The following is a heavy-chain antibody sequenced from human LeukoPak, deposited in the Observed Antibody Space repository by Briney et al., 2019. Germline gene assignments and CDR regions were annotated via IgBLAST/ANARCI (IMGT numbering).Heavy chain of an antibody. CDR1: GGSISSSSYY. D-gene: IGHD5-18*01. V-gene: IGHV4-39*07. Sequence: SETLSLTCTVSGGSISSSSYYWGWIRQPPGKGLEWIGSIYYSGSTYYNPSLKSRVTISVDTSKNQFSLKLSSVTAADTAVYYCARVLGWIQLWGARDYYYMDVWGKGTTVTVSS. CDR2: IYYSGST. J-gene: IGHJ6*03. CDR3: ARVLGWIQLWGARDYYYMDV.